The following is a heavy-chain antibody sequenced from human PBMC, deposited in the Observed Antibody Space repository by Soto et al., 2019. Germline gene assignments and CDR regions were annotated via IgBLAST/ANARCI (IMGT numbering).Heavy chain of an antibody. D-gene: IGHD2-8*01. V-gene: IGHV1-2*04. J-gene: IGHJ3*02. CDR1: GYTFTGYY. Sequence: ASVKVSCKASGYTFTGYYMHWVRRAPGQGLEWMGWINPNSGGTNYAQKFQGWVTMTRDTSISTAYMELSRLRSDDTAVYYCARESLDSDDIVLMLYAIRPHDAFAICSQGTMVTVSS. CDR3: ARESLDSDDIVLMLYAIRPHDAFAI. CDR2: INPNSGGT.